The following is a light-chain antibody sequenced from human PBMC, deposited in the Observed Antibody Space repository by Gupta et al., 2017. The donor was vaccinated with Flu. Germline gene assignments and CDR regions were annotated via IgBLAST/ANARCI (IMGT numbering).Light chain of an antibody. Sequence: QSALTQQAPVSCSPGQSTTISCTGTNTDVGGYNSVSWFQQHPGGVPRVLIYDDTRRPSGVSDRFSGSKSGNTASLTISGVQAEDEAEYYCGSCKRRANTQVFGTGTKVSVL. CDR3: GSCKRRANTQV. J-gene: IGLJ1*01. CDR2: DDT. V-gene: IGLV2-14*01. CDR1: NTDVGGYNS.